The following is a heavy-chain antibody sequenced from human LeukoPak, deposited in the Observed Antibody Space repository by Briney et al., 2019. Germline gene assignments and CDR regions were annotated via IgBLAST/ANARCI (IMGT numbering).Heavy chain of an antibody. CDR1: GFTFNNYG. CDR2: ISYDGSNT. D-gene: IGHD3-10*01. Sequence: GRSLRLSCAASGFTFNNYGMHWVRQAPGKGLEWVAIISYDGSNTYYADSVKGRFTISRDNSKNTLYLQMNSLRAEDTAVYYCANENYYGSGSYPDHWGQGTLVTVSS. V-gene: IGHV3-30*18. CDR3: ANENYYGSGSYPDH. J-gene: IGHJ4*02.